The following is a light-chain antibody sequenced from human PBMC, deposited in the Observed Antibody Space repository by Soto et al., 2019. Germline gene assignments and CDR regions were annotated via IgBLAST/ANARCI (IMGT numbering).Light chain of an antibody. CDR1: QSISGG. CDR2: DAS. CDR3: QQYNSYSVWT. J-gene: IGKJ1*01. V-gene: IGKV1-5*01. Sequence: DIQMTQSPSTLSASVGDRVTITCRASQSISGGLAWYQQKPGKAPKLLIYDASSLESGVPSRFSGSGSGTEFTLTISSLQPDDFATYYCQQYNSYSVWTFGQGTKVDIK.